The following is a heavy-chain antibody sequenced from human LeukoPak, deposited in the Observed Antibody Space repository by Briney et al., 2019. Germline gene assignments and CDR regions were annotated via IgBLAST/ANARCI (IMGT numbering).Heavy chain of an antibody. V-gene: IGHV4-34*01. CDR3: ARMSGVGFSSPSGDV. CDR1: GGSFSGYY. D-gene: IGHD6-19*01. J-gene: IGHJ2*01. Sequence: SETLSLTCAVYGGSFSGYYWSWIRQPPGKGLEWIGEINHSGSTYYNPSLKSRLTISIDTSNNKFSLKLSSVTAADTAVYYCARMSGVGFSSPSGDVWGRGTLVTVSS. CDR2: INHSGST.